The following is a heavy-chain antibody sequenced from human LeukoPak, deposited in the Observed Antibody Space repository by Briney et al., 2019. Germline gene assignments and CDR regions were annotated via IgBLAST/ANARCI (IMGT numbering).Heavy chain of an antibody. Sequence: SETLSLTCTVSGTSISSGAYSWSWVRQHPGKGLEWIANIYYSGNTYYNPSLKRRVTISVDTSKNQFSLKLSSVTAADTAVYYCARTITIFGALGYFDYWGQGTLVTVPQ. D-gene: IGHD3-3*01. J-gene: IGHJ4*02. CDR2: IYYSGNT. V-gene: IGHV4-31*03. CDR3: ARTITIFGALGYFDY. CDR1: GTSISSGAYS.